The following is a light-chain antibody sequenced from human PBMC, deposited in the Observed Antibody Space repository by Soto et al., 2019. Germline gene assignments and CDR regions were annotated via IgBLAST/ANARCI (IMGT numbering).Light chain of an antibody. J-gene: IGKJ1*01. V-gene: IGKV1-5*01. CDR1: QNINNW. CDR3: QHTRT. CDR2: DAS. Sequence: DFQMTQSPSTLSASVGDRVTITCRASQNINNWVAWYQQKPGKAPKFLIYDASTLQRGVPSRFSGSGFGTEFSLTISSLQPDDFGSYYCQHTRTFGLGTKVEIK.